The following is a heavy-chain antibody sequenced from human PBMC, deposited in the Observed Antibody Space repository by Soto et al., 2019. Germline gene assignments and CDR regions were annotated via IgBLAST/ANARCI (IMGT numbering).Heavy chain of an antibody. CDR2: TYYTGSA. J-gene: IGHJ6*02. CDR1: GGAIDSGGYY. D-gene: IGHD7-27*01. V-gene: IGHV4-31*03. Sequence: TLSLTCKVSGGAIDSGGYYWCWIRQHPGKGLEWIGHTYYTGSAYYKPSLKSRVSMSIDTSQNQFSLELISVTAADTAVYYCARVGTSYARRGLDVWGQGTTVTVSS. CDR3: ARVGTSYARRGLDV.